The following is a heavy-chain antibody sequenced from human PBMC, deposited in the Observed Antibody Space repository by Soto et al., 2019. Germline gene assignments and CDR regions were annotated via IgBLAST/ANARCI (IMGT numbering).Heavy chain of an antibody. CDR1: GFTFSSYG. Sequence: GGSLRLSCAASGFTFSSYGMHWVRQAPGKGLEWVAVISYDGSNRYYADSVKGRFTISRDNSKNTLYLQMNSLRAEDTAVYYCEKSRVATGTYYFDYWGQGTLVTVSS. V-gene: IGHV3-30*18. CDR3: EKSRVATGTYYFDY. D-gene: IGHD6-13*01. J-gene: IGHJ4*02. CDR2: ISYDGSNR.